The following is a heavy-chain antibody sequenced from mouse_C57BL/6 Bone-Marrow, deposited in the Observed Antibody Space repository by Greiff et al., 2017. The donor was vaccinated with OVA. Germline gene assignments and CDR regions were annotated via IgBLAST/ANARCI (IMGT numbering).Heavy chain of an antibody. CDR2: IRNKANGYTT. D-gene: IGHD4-1*01. CDR1: GFTFTDYY. V-gene: IGHV7-3*01. Sequence: EVKLVESGGGLVQPGGSLSLSCAASGFTFTDYYMSWVRQPPGKALEWLGFIRNKANGYTTEYSASVKGRFTISRDNSQSILYLPMNALRAEDSATYYRARWGTGFYYFDYWGQGTTLTVSS. CDR3: ARWGTGFYYFDY. J-gene: IGHJ2*01.